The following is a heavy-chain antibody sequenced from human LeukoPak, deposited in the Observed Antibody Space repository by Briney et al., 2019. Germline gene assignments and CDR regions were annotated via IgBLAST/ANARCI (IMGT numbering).Heavy chain of an antibody. CDR1: GYTFTNYG. CDR3: ARAPSYGDYGGDH. CDR2: ISANNGVT. Sequence: ASVKVSCKASGYTFTNYGISWVRQAPGQGLEWMGWISANNGVTNYAQKLQGRATMTTDTSTNTAYMGVGSLRSDDTAVYYCARAPSYGDYGGDHWGQGTLLTVSS. J-gene: IGHJ4*02. D-gene: IGHD4-17*01. V-gene: IGHV1-18*01.